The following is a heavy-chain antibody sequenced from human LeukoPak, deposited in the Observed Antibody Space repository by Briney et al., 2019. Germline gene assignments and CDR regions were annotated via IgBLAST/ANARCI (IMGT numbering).Heavy chain of an antibody. J-gene: IGHJ4*02. D-gene: IGHD2-2*01. CDR3: ARRDQLPTFDY. Sequence: PSETLSLTCTVSGYSISSSSYYWGWIRQPPGKGLEWIGSIYYSGSTYYNPSLKSRVTISVDTSKNQFSLKLSSVTAADTAVYYCARRDQLPTFDYWGQGTLVTVSS. V-gene: IGHV4-39*01. CDR1: GYSISSSSYY. CDR2: IYYSGST.